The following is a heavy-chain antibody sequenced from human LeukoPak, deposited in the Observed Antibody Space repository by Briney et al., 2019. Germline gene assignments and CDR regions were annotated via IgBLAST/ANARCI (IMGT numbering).Heavy chain of an antibody. D-gene: IGHD3-22*01. J-gene: IGHJ4*02. CDR3: TRDRPNYYGSDGHYYRRNGDY. CDR1: GGTFSSYA. Sequence: SCKASGGTFSSYAISWVRQAPGKGLEWVSSITSRGEGTWYAGSVKGRFTISRDNSKNTLYLQMNSLRAEDTAVYYCTRDRPNYYGSDGHYYRRNGDYWGQGTLVTVSS. V-gene: IGHV3-23*01. CDR2: ITSRGEGT.